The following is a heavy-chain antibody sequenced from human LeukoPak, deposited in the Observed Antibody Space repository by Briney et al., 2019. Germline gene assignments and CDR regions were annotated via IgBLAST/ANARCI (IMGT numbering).Heavy chain of an antibody. CDR1: GFTFDDYA. CDR3: AKEDFDY. Sequence: GGSLRLSCAASGFTFDDYAMHWVRQVPGKGLEWVSLITWDGGGTYADSVKGRFTNSRDNRKSSLHLEMNSLRLEDTAFYYCAKEDFDYWGQGTLVTVSS. J-gene: IGHJ4*02. V-gene: IGHV3-43D*03. CDR2: ITWDGGGT.